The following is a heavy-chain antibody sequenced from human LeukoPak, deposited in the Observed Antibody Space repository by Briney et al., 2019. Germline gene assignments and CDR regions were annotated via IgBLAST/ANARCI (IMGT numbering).Heavy chain of an antibody. CDR2: IYTSGST. Sequence: SETLSLTCTVSGGSISSYYWSWIRQPAGKGLEWIGRIYTSGSTNYNPSLKSRVTMSVDTSKNQFSLKLSSVTAADTAVYYCAGDQVAAAGTTYFDYWGQGTLVTVSS. CDR1: GGSISSYY. J-gene: IGHJ4*02. V-gene: IGHV4-4*07. D-gene: IGHD6-13*01. CDR3: AGDQVAAAGTTYFDY.